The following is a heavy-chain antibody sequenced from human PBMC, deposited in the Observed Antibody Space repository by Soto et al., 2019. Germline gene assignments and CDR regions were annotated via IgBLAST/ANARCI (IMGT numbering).Heavy chain of an antibody. CDR1: GYTFTSYG. D-gene: IGHD3-22*01. CDR3: ARVAMIVVGAEPEGY. Sequence: QVQLVQSGAEVKKPGASVKVSCKASGYTFTSYGISWVRQAPGQGLEWMGWISAYNGNTNYAQKLQGRVTMTTDTSTSTAHMELRSLRSDDTAVYYCARVAMIVVGAEPEGYWGQGTLVTVSS. J-gene: IGHJ4*02. CDR2: ISAYNGNT. V-gene: IGHV1-18*01.